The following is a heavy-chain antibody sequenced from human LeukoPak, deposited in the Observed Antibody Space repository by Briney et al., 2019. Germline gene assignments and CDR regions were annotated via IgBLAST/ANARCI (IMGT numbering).Heavy chain of an antibody. J-gene: IGHJ4*02. D-gene: IGHD6-13*01. CDR2: ISSSNSYI. CDR3: ARVGKQQLPY. V-gene: IGHV3-21*01. Sequence: GGSLRLSCAASGFTFSSYSMNWVRQAPGKGLEWVSSISSSNSYIYYADSVKGRFTISRDNAKNSLYLQMNSLRAEDTAVYYCARVGKQQLPYWGQGTLVTVSS. CDR1: GFTFSSYS.